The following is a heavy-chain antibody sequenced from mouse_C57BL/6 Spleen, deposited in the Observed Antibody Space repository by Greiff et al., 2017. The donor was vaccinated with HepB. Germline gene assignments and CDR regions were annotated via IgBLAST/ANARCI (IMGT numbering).Heavy chain of an antibody. V-gene: IGHV1-82*01. Sequence: QVQLQQSGPELVKPGASVKISCKASGYAFSSSWMNWVKQRPGKGLEWIGRIYPGDGDTNYNGKFKGKATLTADKSSSTAYMQLSSLTSEDSAVYFGARLSNYGRAMDYWGQGTSVTVSS. CDR2: IYPGDGDT. J-gene: IGHJ4*01. D-gene: IGHD2-5*01. CDR1: GYAFSSSW. CDR3: ARLSNYGRAMDY.